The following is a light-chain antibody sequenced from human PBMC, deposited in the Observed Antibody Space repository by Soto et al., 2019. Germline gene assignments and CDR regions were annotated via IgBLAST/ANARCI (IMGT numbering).Light chain of an antibody. CDR3: CSYAGRDNYV. CDR1: SSDVGSYNL. V-gene: IGLV2-23*01. CDR2: EGS. Sequence: QSVLTQPASVSGSPGQSITISCTGTSSDVGSYNLVSWYQQHPGKAPKLMIYEGSKRPSGVSNRFSGSKSGNTASLTISGLQAEDEADYYCCSYAGRDNYVFGTGTKVTVL. J-gene: IGLJ1*01.